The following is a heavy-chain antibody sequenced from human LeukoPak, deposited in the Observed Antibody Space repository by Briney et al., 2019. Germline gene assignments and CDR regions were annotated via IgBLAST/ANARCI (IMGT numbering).Heavy chain of an antibody. CDR3: ARMSNGNSFYY. CDR2: IYPADSDT. CDR1: GYSFATYW. J-gene: IGHJ4*02. D-gene: IGHD2-8*01. V-gene: IGHV5-51*01. Sequence: GESLKISCQGSGYSFATYWIGWVRQMSGKGLEWMGTIYPADSDTKYSPSFQGQVTISVAKSINTTYLQWNSLKASDTAMYYCARMSNGNSFYYWGQGTLVTVSS.